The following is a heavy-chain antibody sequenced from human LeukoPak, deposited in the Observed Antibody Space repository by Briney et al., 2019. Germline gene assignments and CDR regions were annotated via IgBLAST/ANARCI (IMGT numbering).Heavy chain of an antibody. CDR1: GFTFSYYS. V-gene: IGHV3-53*01. CDR3: ARDKRGDY. CDR2: IYSGGST. Sequence: GGSLRLSCVASGFTFSYYSMNWARQAPGKGLEWVSVIYSGGSTYYADSVKGRFTISRDNSKNTLYLQMNSLRAEDTAVYYCARDKRGDYWGQGTLVTVSS. J-gene: IGHJ4*02.